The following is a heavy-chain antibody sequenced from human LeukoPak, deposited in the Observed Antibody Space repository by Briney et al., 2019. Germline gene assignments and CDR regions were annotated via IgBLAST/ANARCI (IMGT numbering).Heavy chain of an antibody. V-gene: IGHV3-53*01. CDR2: IYSGGST. Sequence: GGSLRLSCAGAGFIVSSDYMSWVRQAPGKGLEWVSTIYSGGSTYYADSVKGRFTISRDNSKNTLYLQMNSLRAEDTAVYYCARHDWFDPWGRGTLVTVSS. J-gene: IGHJ5*02. CDR1: GFIVSSDY. CDR3: ARHDWFDP.